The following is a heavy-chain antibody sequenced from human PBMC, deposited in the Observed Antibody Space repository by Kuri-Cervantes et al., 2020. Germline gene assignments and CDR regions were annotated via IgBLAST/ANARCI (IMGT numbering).Heavy chain of an antibody. V-gene: IGHV4-39*07. CDR2: IYYSGST. CDR1: GGSISSSSYY. CDR3: ATVWWQQLGRNWFDP. J-gene: IGHJ5*02. D-gene: IGHD6-13*01. Sequence: GSLRLSCTVSGGSISSSSYYWGWIRQHPGKGLEWIGSIYYSGSTYYNPSLKSRVTISVDTSKNQFSLKLSSVTAADTAVYYCATVWWQQLGRNWFDPWGQGTRVTVSS.